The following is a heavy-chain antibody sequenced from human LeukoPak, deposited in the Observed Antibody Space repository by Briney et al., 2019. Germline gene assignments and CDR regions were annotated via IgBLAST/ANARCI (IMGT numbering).Heavy chain of an antibody. V-gene: IGHV3-21*06. Sequence: GGSLRLSCAASGFIFSSYTMNWVRQAPGKGLEWVSSISSASSYIYYADSVKGRFTISRDNAKNSLYLQMNSLRAEDTAVYYCARGSTSGYCSDYWGQGTLVTVSS. CDR3: ARGSTSGYCSDY. J-gene: IGHJ4*02. CDR2: ISSASSYI. CDR1: GFIFSSYT. D-gene: IGHD3-3*01.